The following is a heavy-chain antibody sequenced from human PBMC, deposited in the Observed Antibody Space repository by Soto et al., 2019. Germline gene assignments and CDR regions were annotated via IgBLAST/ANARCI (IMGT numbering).Heavy chain of an antibody. J-gene: IGHJ4*02. CDR3: ARGALTVTAPPFDY. CDR2: INHSGST. Sequence: QAQLQQWGAGLLKPSETLSLTCAVYGGSFSGYYWSWIRQPPGKGLEWIGEINHSGSTNYNPSLKSRVTISVDTTKNQFSLKLSSVTAADTAVYYCARGALTVTAPPFDYWGQGTLVTVSS. V-gene: IGHV4-34*01. CDR1: GGSFSGYY. D-gene: IGHD4-17*01.